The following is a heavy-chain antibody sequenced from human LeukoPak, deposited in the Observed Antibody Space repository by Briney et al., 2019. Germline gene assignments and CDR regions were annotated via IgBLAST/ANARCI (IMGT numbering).Heavy chain of an antibody. J-gene: IGHJ4*02. D-gene: IGHD5-12*01. CDR1: GASISSGAYG. V-gene: IGHV4-30-2*01. Sequence: SETLSLTCAVSGASISSGAYGWSWIRQPPGKGLEWIGYIYDSGNTYYKSSLKSRVTILIDRTKNLFSLRLSSVTAADTAVYYCARASKKRGYSGYDYGGDFDYWGQGTLVTVSS. CDR2: IYDSGNT. CDR3: ARASKKRGYSGYDYGGDFDY.